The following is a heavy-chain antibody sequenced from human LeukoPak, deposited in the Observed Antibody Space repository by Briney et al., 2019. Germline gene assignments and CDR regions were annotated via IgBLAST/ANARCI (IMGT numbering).Heavy chain of an antibody. Sequence: ASVKVSCKASGYTFTGYYMHWVRQAPGQGLEWMGWINPNSGGTNYALKFQGRVTMTRGTSISTAYMELSRLRSDDTAVYYCARELEYYYGSGSFDYWGQGTLVTVSS. CDR2: INPNSGGT. D-gene: IGHD3-10*01. CDR1: GYTFTGYY. V-gene: IGHV1-2*02. J-gene: IGHJ4*02. CDR3: ARELEYYYGSGSFDY.